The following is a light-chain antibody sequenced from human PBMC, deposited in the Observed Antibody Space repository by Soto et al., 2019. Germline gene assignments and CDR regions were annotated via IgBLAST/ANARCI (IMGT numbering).Light chain of an antibody. CDR3: MQSIRWPPYT. CDR1: QSLQYSDGNTY. J-gene: IGKJ2*01. CDR2: KVS. Sequence: DVVLTQSPLSLPVTLGQPASISCRSSQSLQYSDGNTYLNWFQQRPGQSPRRLIYKVSNRDAGVPNRFSGSGSGTDVTLRISRVEAGDVGVYYCMQSIRWPPYTFGQGTKLEIK. V-gene: IGKV2-30*01.